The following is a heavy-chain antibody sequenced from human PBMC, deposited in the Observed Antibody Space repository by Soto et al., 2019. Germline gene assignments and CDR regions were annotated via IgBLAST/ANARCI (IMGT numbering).Heavy chain of an antibody. D-gene: IGHD3-10*01. CDR3: ARTGTPSRITMVRGAPGGWFDP. J-gene: IGHJ5*02. CDR2: IYYSGST. CDR1: GGSISSYY. Sequence: SETLSLTCTASGGSISSYYWSWIRQPPGKGLEWIGYIYYSGSTNYNPSLKSRVTISVDTSKDQFSLKLSSVTAADTAVYYCARTGTPSRITMVRGAPGGWFDPWGQGTLVTVSS. V-gene: IGHV4-59*01.